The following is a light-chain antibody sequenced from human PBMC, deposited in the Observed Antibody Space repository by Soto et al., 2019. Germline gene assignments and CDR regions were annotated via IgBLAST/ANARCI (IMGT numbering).Light chain of an antibody. CDR3: CSYADGSIYF. V-gene: IGLV2-14*01. J-gene: IGLJ1*01. CDR1: SSDVGNYNY. Sequence: QSALTQPASVSGSPGQSITISCTGTSSDVGNYNYVSWYQQHPGKAPQLLIYYVDHRPSGVSSRFSGSKSGNTASLTISGLQAEDEGDYYCCSYADGSIYFFGTGTKLTVL. CDR2: YVD.